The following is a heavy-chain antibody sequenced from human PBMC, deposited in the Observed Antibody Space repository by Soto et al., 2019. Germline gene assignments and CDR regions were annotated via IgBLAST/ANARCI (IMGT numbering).Heavy chain of an antibody. CDR2: IYATGTT. Sequence: SETLSLTCTVSGASISGFYWSWIRKSAGKGLEWIGRIYATGTTDYDPSLKSRVMMSVDTSKKQFSLKLRSVTAADTAVYYCVRDGTKTLRDWFDPWGQGISVTVSS. CDR3: VRDGTKTLRDWFDP. CDR1: GASISGFY. D-gene: IGHD1-1*01. J-gene: IGHJ5*02. V-gene: IGHV4-4*07.